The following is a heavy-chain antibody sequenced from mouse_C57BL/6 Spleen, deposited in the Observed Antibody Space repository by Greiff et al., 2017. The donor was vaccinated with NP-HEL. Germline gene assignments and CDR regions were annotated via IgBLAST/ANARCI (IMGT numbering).Heavy chain of an antibody. V-gene: IGHV1-52*01. J-gene: IGHJ3*01. D-gene: IGHD3-2*02. Sequence: QVQLKQPGAELVRPGSSVKLSCKASGYTFTSYWMHWVKQRPIQGLEWIGNIDPSDSETHYNQKFKDKATLTVDKSSSTAYMQLSSLTSEDSAVYYCARSSSGYGFAYWGQGTLVTVSA. CDR3: ARSSSGYGFAY. CDR1: GYTFTSYW. CDR2: IDPSDSET.